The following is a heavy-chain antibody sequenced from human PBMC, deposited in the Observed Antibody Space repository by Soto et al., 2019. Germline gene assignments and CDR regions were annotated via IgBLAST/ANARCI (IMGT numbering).Heavy chain of an antibody. CDR3: ARGVGYCGRGSCYSAYYGIDV. CDR2: IIPIFGTA. J-gene: IGHJ6*01. CDR1: GGTFSSYA. D-gene: IGHD2-15*01. V-gene: IGHV1-69*01. Sequence: QVQLVQSGAEVKKPGSSVKVSCKASGGTFSSYAISWVRQAPGQGLEWMGGIIPIFGTANYSQKFQGRVTITENESTRKAHIALSSLKTEDTGVYFSARGVGYCGRGSCYSAYYGIDVWWQGTTVTVSS.